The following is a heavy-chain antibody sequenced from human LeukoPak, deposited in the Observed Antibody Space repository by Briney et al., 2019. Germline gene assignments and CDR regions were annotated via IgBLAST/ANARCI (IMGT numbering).Heavy chain of an antibody. V-gene: IGHV3-23*01. CDR3: AKDSLVDYYDSSGYYTYFDY. Sequence: GGSLRLSCAASGFTFSSYAMSWVRQAPGKGLEWVSAISGSDGSTYYADSVKGRFTISRDSSKNTLYLQMNSLRAEDTAVYYCAKDSLVDYYDSSGYYTYFDYWGQGTLVTVSS. CDR2: ISGSDGST. D-gene: IGHD3-22*01. CDR1: GFTFSSYA. J-gene: IGHJ4*02.